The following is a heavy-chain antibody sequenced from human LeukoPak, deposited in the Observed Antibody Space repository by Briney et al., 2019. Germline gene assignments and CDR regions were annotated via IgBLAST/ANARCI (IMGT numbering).Heavy chain of an antibody. CDR2: ISYDGGNK. CDR3: ATAYSSGWYYFDY. D-gene: IGHD6-19*01. V-gene: IGHV3-30*03. Sequence: GGSLRLSCAASGFTFSSYGMHWVRQAPGKGLEWVVVISYDGGNKYYADSVKGRFTISRDNSKNTLYLQMNSLRAEDTAVYYCATAYSSGWYYFDYWGQGTLVTVSS. J-gene: IGHJ4*02. CDR1: GFTFSSYG.